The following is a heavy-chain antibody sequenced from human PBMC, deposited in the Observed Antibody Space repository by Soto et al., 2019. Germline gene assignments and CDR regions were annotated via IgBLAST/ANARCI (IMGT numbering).Heavy chain of an antibody. V-gene: IGHV3-74*01. CDR3: ARELFQDYYGSGSYSNGWFDP. J-gene: IGHJ5*02. D-gene: IGHD3-10*01. CDR1: GFTFSSYW. Sequence: GGSLRLSCAASGFTFSSYWMHWVRQAPGKGLVWVSRINSDASSTSHADSVKGRFTISRDNAKNTLYLQMNSLRAEDTAVYYCARELFQDYYGSGSYSNGWFDPWGQGTLVTVSS. CDR2: INSDASST.